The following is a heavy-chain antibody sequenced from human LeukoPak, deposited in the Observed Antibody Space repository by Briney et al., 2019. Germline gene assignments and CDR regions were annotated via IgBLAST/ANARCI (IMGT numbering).Heavy chain of an antibody. CDR1: GYTFTDNY. Sequence: ASVKVSCKASGYTFTDNYIHWVRQAPGQGLEWMGWINPNSGGTNYAQKFQGRVTMTRDTSISTAYMELSRLRSDDTAVYYCARENVPGELLNWGQGTLVTVSS. CDR2: INPNSGGT. J-gene: IGHJ4*02. V-gene: IGHV1-2*02. CDR3: ARENVPGELLN. D-gene: IGHD3-10*01.